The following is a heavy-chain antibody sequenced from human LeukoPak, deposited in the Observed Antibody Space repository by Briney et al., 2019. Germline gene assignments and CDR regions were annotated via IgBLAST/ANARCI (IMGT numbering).Heavy chain of an antibody. CDR3: ARDNIWAFDI. CDR1: GFTSFNFP. CDR2: IRSDGTI. J-gene: IGHJ3*02. D-gene: IGHD2/OR15-2a*01. Sequence: GGSLRLSCDASGFTSFNFPMNWVRKAPGKGLEWVSHIRSDGTITYADSVKGRFTISRDDAKTSVYLQLNSLRDEDTAIYYCARDNIWAFDIWGQGTMVTVSS. V-gene: IGHV3-69-1*01.